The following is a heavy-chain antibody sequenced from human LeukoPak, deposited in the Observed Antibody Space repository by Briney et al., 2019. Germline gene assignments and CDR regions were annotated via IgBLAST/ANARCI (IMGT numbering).Heavy chain of an antibody. D-gene: IGHD6-19*01. CDR1: GDSSSNSIYY. V-gene: IGHV4-39*07. J-gene: IGHJ4*02. CDR2: IDYSGST. CDR3: AREYTLYRSGWFLDY. Sequence: SETLSLTCTVSGDSSSNSIYYWGWIRQPPGKGLEWIGSIDYSGSTYYNPSLKSRATISIDTSKNQFSLKLSSVTAADTAVYYCAREYTLYRSGWFLDYWGQGTVVTVSS.